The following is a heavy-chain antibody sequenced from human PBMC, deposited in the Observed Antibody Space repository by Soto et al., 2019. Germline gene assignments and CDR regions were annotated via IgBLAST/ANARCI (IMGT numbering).Heavy chain of an antibody. CDR3: ASANPVYAVV. D-gene: IGHD2-2*01. CDR1: GGSISSGGYS. V-gene: IGHV4-30-2*01. Sequence: QLQLQESGSGLVKPSQTLSLTCAVSGGSISSGGYSWSWIRQPPGKGLEWIGYIYHSGSTYYNPSLKRRATISADRATTPFSLTLSSVTAADTAVYSCASANPVYAVVWGQGTLVTVSS. J-gene: IGHJ4*02. CDR2: IYHSGST.